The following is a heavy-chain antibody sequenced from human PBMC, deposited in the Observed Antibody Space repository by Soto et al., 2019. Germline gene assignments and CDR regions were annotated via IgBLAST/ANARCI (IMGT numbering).Heavy chain of an antibody. CDR3: ARDYDYGDQKKNYYYYYYMDV. Sequence: LSLTCAASGFTVSSNYMSWVRQAPGKGLEWVSVIYSGGSTYYADSVKGRFTISRDNSKNTLYLQMNSLRAEDTAVYYCARDYDYGDQKKNYYYYYYMDVWGKGTTVTVSS. V-gene: IGHV3-66*01. D-gene: IGHD4-17*01. J-gene: IGHJ6*03. CDR1: GFTVSSNY. CDR2: IYSGGST.